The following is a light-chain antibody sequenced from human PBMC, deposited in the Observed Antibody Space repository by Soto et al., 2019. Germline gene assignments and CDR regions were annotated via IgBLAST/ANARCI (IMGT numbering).Light chain of an antibody. CDR1: SSNIGAAYD. CDR2: GNS. V-gene: IGLV1-40*01. Sequence: QSVLTQPPSVSGAPGQGVTISFTGSSSNIGAAYDVHWYQHLPGTAPKLLIYGNSIRPSGVPDRFSGSKSGTSASLAITGLQAEDEAEYSCQSYDSRLSGHVVFGGGTKVTVL. CDR3: QSYDSRLSGHVV. J-gene: IGLJ2*01.